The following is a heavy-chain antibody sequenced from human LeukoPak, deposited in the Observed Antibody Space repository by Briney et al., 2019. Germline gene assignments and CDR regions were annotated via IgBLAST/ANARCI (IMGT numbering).Heavy chain of an antibody. CDR1: GGSFSGYY. Sequence: PSETLSLTCAVYGGSFSGYYWSWIRQPPGKGLEWIGEINHSGSTNYNPSLKSRVTISVDTSKNQFSLKLSSVTAADTAVYYCARRPLLWFGELLYQPKYYFDYWGQGTLVTVSS. CDR3: ARRPLLWFGELLYQPKYYFDY. V-gene: IGHV4-34*01. J-gene: IGHJ4*02. CDR2: INHSGST. D-gene: IGHD3-10*01.